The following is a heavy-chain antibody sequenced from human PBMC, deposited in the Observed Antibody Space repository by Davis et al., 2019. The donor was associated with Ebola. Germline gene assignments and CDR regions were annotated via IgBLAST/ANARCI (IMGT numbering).Heavy chain of an antibody. CDR1: GNGFTSYW. V-gene: IGHV5-51*01. D-gene: IGHD1-1*01. CDR3: ARGGSTGVDRAFDI. CDR2: IYPYDSDV. J-gene: IGHJ3*02. Sequence: GESLKISCKNSGNGFTSYWIGWVRQMPGRGPEWMGIIYPYDSDVRYSPSFQGRVTISADKSTTTAYLQWNTLRASDTAMYYCARGGSTGVDRAFDIWGQGTMVTVSS.